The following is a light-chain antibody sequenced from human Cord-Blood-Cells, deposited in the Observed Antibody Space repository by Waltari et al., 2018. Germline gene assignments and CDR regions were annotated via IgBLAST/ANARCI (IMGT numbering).Light chain of an antibody. CDR2: DPS. CDR3: LLSYSGAWV. J-gene: IGLJ3*02. V-gene: IGLV7-46*01. CDR1: TGAVTSGHY. Sequence: QAVVTQEPSLTVSPGGTVTLTCGSSTGAVTSGHYPYWFQQKPGQAPRTLIYDPSNKHSWTPARFSGSLLGGKAALTPSGAQPEDEAEYYCLLSYSGAWVFGGGTKLTVL.